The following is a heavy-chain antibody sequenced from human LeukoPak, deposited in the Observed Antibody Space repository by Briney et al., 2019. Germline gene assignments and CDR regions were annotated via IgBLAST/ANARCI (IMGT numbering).Heavy chain of an antibody. CDR3: ARSFGEFRYYFDY. J-gene: IGHJ4*02. V-gene: IGHV3-48*04. CDR1: GFTFSSYS. Sequence: GGSLRLSCAASGFTFSSYSMNWVRQAPGKGLEWVSYISSSSSTIYYADSVKGRFTISRDNAKNSLYLQMNSLRAEDTAVYYCARSFGEFRYYFDYWGQGTLVTVSS. CDR2: ISSSSSTI. D-gene: IGHD3-10*01.